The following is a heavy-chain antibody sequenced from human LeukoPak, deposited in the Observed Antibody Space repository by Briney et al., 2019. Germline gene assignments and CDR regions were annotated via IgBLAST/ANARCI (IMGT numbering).Heavy chain of an antibody. CDR3: ARAESYSGYDLGFDY. D-gene: IGHD5-12*01. CDR2: INHSGST. V-gene: IGHV4-34*01. J-gene: IGHJ4*02. CDR1: GGSFSGYY. Sequence: PSETLSLTCAVYGGSFSGYYWSWIRQPPGKGLEWIGEINHSGSTNYNPSLNSRVTISVDTSKNQFSLKLSSVTAADTAVYYCARAESYSGYDLGFDYWGQGTLVTVSS.